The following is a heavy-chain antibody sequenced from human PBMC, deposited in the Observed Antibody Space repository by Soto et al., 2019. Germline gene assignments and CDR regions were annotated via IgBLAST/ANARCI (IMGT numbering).Heavy chain of an antibody. V-gene: IGHV3-23*01. Sequence: PWGSLRLSCAAYGFTFNNYAMTWFRQAPGKRLEWVSGISGSGDSTYYADSVKGRFTISRDNSKNTLHLQMNSLRAEDTAVYYCAQQRYCSTTMCYTRSFYSGLDCWGRGPKVTV. D-gene: IGHD2-2*02. CDR2: ISGSGDST. J-gene: IGHJ6*03. CDR3: AQQRYCSTTMCYTRSFYSGLDC. CDR1: GFTFNNYA.